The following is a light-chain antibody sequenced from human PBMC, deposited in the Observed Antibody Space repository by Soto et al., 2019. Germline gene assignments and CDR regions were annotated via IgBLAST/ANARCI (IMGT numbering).Light chain of an antibody. J-gene: IGKJ4*01. CDR1: QGISSY. CDR2: AAS. V-gene: IGKV1-8*01. CDR3: QQYYSYPRT. Sequence: AIRMTQSPSSLSASTGDRVTITCRASQGISSYLAWYQQKPGKAPKLLIYAASTLQSGVPSRFSGSGSGTDFTLTISRLQSEDFATYYCQQYYSYPRTVGGGTKVDIK.